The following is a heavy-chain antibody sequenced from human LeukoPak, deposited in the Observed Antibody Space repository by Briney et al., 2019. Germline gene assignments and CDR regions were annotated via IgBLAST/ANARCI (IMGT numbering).Heavy chain of an antibody. V-gene: IGHV3-21*01. CDR1: GFTFSSYT. CDR3: ARGVYCSGWCHDY. J-gene: IGHJ4*02. Sequence: GGSLRLSCAASGFTFSSYTMNWVRQAPGKGLEWVSSISRSSSYIYYADSVKGRFTISRDNAENSLYLQMNSLRAEDSALYYRARGVYCSGWCHDYWGQGTLVTVSS. CDR2: ISRSSSYI. D-gene: IGHD6-19*01.